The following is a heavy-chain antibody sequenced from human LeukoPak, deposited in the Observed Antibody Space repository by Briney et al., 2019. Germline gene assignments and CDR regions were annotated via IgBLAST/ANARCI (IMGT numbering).Heavy chain of an antibody. CDR1: GFIFSSYG. CDR3: AKDIVVVVAAPDAFDI. V-gene: IGHV3-30*18. CDR2: ISYDGSNK. D-gene: IGHD2-15*01. Sequence: GGSLRLSCAASGFIFSSYGMHWVRQAPGKGLEWVAVISYDGSNKYYADSVKGRFTISRDNSKNTLYLQMNSLRAEDTAVYYCAKDIVVVVAAPDAFDIWGQGTMVTVSS. J-gene: IGHJ3*02.